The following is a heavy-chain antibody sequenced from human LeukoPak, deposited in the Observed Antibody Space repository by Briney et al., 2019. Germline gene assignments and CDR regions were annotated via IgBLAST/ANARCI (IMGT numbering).Heavy chain of an antibody. Sequence: PSETLSLTCTVSRGSVTTYSWSWIRPPAGKGLEWIGRLSGSGDTNFNPSLKTRVTMSADESKNQFSLHLRSVTAADTAVYFCARDLTLTVAFDIWGQGTVVTVSS. D-gene: IGHD3-16*01. J-gene: IGHJ3*02. CDR2: LSGSGDT. CDR3: ARDLTLTVAFDI. V-gene: IGHV4-4*07. CDR1: RGSVTTYS.